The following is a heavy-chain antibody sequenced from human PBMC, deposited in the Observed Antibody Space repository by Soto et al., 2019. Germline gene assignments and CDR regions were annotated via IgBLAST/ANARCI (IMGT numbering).Heavy chain of an antibody. CDR2: IYYSGST. V-gene: IGHV4-30-4*01. CDR3: ARVEYYYDSSGERQFFDY. CDR1: GGSISSGDYY. D-gene: IGHD3-22*01. J-gene: IGHJ4*02. Sequence: QVQLQESGPGLVKPSQTLSLTCTVSGGSISSGDYYWSWIRQPPGKGLEWIGYIYYSGSTYYNPSLKSRVTISVDTSKNQFSLKLSSVTAADTAVYYCARVEYYYDSSGERQFFDYWGQGTLVTVSS.